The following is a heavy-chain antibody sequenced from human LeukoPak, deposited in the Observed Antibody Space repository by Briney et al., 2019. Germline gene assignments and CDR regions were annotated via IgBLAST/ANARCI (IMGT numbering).Heavy chain of an antibody. CDR3: AKSDSRNLYYFDY. D-gene: IGHD3-22*01. Sequence: GGSLRLSCAASGFTFSSYSMNWVRQAPGKGLEWVSAISGSGGSTYYADSVKGRFTISRDNSKNTLYLQMNSLRAEDTAVYYCAKSDSRNLYYFDYWGQGTLVTVSS. CDR1: GFTFSSYS. V-gene: IGHV3-23*01. J-gene: IGHJ4*02. CDR2: ISGSGGST.